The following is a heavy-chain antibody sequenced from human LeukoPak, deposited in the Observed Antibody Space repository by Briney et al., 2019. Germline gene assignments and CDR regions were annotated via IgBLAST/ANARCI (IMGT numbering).Heavy chain of an antibody. V-gene: IGHV1-3*01. D-gene: IGHD3-3*01. CDR2: INAGNGNT. J-gene: IGHJ3*01. CDR1: GYTFTGYY. Sequence: ASVKVSCKASGYTFTGYYMHWVRQAPGQRLEWMGWINAGNGNTKYSQKFQGRVTITRDTSASTAYMELSSLRSEDTAVYYCATDMLTIFGVVTDYWGQGTMVTVSS. CDR3: ATDMLTIFGVVTDY.